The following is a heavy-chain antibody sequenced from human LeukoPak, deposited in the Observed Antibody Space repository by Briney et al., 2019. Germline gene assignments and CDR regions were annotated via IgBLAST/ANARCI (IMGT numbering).Heavy chain of an antibody. CDR3: ASSLWFGGGYYYYGMDV. V-gene: IGHV3-53*01. D-gene: IGHD3-10*01. CDR2: IYSGGST. J-gene: IGHJ6*02. Sequence: GGSLRLSCAASGFTVSSNYMSWVRQAPGKGLEWVSVIYSGGSTYYADSVKGRFTISRDNSKNTLYLQMNSLRAEDTAVYYCASSLWFGGGYYYYGMDVWGQGTTVTVSS. CDR1: GFTVSSNY.